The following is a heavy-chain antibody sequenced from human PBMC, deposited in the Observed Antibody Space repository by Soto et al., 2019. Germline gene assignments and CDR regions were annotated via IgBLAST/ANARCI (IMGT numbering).Heavy chain of an antibody. V-gene: IGHV3-11*06. D-gene: IGHD3-22*01. CDR3: ARSFRGYVDY. CDR2: ISGSSTYT. Sequence: GGSLRLSCAASGFTFSDYYMSWIRQAPGKGLEWVSYISGSSTYTNSTESVKGRITISRDNAKNSLYLQMDSLRAEETAQYFFARSFRGYVDYWGQGALVTVSS. J-gene: IGHJ4*02. CDR1: GFTFSDYY.